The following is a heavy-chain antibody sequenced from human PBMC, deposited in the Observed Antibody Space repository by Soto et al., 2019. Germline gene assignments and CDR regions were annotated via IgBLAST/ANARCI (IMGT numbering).Heavy chain of an antibody. CDR3: ASNQRFYDFWSGSRGYYYMDV. D-gene: IGHD3-3*01. CDR2: INHSGST. V-gene: IGHV4-34*01. Sequence: SETLSLTCAVYGGSFSGYYWSWIRQPPGKGLEWIGEINHSGSTNYNPSLKSRVTISVDTSKNQFSLKLSSVTAADTAVYYCASNQRFYDFWSGSRGYYYMDVWGKGTTVTVSS. J-gene: IGHJ6*03. CDR1: GGSFSGYY.